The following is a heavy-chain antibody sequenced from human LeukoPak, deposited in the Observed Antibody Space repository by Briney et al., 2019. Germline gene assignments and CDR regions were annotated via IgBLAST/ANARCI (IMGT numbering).Heavy chain of an antibody. CDR3: ARDPDYYVANWFDP. D-gene: IGHD1-26*01. CDR1: GYTFTSYY. CDR2: INPNSGGT. V-gene: IGHV1-2*02. J-gene: IGHJ5*02. Sequence: ASVKVSCKASGYTFTSYYMHWVRQAPGQGLEWMGWINPNSGGTNYAQKFQGRVTMTRDTSISTAYMELSRLRSDDTAVYYCARDPDYYVANWFDPWGQGTLVTVSS.